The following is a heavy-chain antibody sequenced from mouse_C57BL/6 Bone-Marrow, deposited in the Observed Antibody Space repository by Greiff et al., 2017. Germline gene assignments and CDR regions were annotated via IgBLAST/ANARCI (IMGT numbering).Heavy chain of an antibody. CDR2: INPNYGTT. CDR1: GYSFTDYN. J-gene: IGHJ2*01. D-gene: IGHD4-1*01. Sequence: EVKLQQSGPELVKPGASVKISCKASGYSFTDYNMNWVKQSNGKSLEWIGVINPNYGTTSYNQKFKGKATLTVDQSSSTAYMQLNSLTSEDSAVYYCARSLTGTWRVYFDYWGQGTTLTVSS. CDR3: ARSLTGTWRVYFDY. V-gene: IGHV1-39*01.